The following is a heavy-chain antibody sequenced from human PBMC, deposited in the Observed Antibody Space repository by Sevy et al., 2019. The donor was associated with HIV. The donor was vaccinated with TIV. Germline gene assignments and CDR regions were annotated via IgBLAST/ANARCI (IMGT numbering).Heavy chain of an antibody. Sequence: ASVKVSCKASGYTFTGYYMHWVRQAPGQGLEWMGWINPNSGGTNYAQKFQGRVTMTRDTSIGTAYMELSRLRSDDTAGYYCERVGASRYPFNWFDPWGQGAMV. V-gene: IGHV1-2*02. J-gene: IGHJ5*02. CDR1: GYTFTGYY. D-gene: IGHD6-6*01. CDR2: INPNSGGT. CDR3: ERVGASRYPFNWFDP.